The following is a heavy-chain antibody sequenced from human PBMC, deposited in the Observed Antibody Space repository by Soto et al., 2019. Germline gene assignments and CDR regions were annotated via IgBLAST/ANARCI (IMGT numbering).Heavy chain of an antibody. Sequence: DVQLVESGGGLVQPGGSLRLSCAASGFSFSDFPMSWARQTSGRGLEWVATIDKNGSGKSYVDSVRGRFTISRDNAESSLSLQMTSLTAEGTALYYCVRDLGFWNTLWGQGTLVTVSS. CDR3: VRDLGFWNTL. V-gene: IGHV3-7*01. D-gene: IGHD3-3*01. J-gene: IGHJ4*02. CDR1: GFSFSDFP. CDR2: IDKNGSGK.